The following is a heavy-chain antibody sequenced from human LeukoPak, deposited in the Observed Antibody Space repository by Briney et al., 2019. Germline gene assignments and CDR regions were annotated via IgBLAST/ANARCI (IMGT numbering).Heavy chain of an antibody. CDR2: ISSSSSYI. CDR3: AGYYDSSGYYYRA. J-gene: IGHJ5*02. CDR1: GFTFSSYS. D-gene: IGHD3-22*01. Sequence: GGSLRLSCAASGFTFSSYSMNWVRQAPRKGLEWVSSISSSSSYIYYADSVKGRFTISRDNAKNSLYLQMNSLRAEDTAVYYCAGYYDSSGYYYRAWGQGTLVTVSS. V-gene: IGHV3-21*01.